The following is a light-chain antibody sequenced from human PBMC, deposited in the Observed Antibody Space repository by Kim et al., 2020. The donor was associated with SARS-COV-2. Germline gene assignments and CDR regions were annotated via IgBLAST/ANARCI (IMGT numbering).Light chain of an antibody. CDR3: QQYIRFPYT. J-gene: IGKJ2*01. Sequence: SASVGDRVTIRCRASPSLDTLLAWYQQKPGKAPKLLIYQASSLQVGVPSRFSGSGSGAEFTLTISSLQPEDFATYYCQQYIRFPYTFGQGTKLEI. V-gene: IGKV1-5*03. CDR2: QAS. CDR1: PSLDTL.